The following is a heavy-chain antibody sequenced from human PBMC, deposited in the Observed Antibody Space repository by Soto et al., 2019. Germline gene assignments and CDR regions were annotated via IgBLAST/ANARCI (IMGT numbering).Heavy chain of an antibody. CDR1: GFTFGSYA. Sequence: GGSLRLSCAASGFTFGSYAVSWVRQAPGKGLEWVSAISGSGGSTYYADSVKGRFTISRDNSKNTLYLQMNSLRAEDTAVYYCAKAYSGLDWFDPWGQGTLVTVSS. D-gene: IGHD6-19*01. J-gene: IGHJ5*02. CDR3: AKAYSGLDWFDP. V-gene: IGHV3-23*01. CDR2: ISGSGGST.